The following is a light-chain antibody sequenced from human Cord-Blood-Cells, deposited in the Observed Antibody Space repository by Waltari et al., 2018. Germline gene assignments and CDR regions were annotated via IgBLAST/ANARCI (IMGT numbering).Light chain of an antibody. CDR2: DVS. Sequence: QSALTQPASVSGSPGQSITISCTGTRSDVGGSNYVSWYQRHPGKAPKLMIYDVSNRPSGVSNRFSGSKSGNTASLTIAGLQAEDEADYYCSSYTSSSTWLFGGGTKLTVL. V-gene: IGLV2-14*01. CDR3: SSYTSSSTWL. CDR1: RSDVGGSNY. J-gene: IGLJ3*02.